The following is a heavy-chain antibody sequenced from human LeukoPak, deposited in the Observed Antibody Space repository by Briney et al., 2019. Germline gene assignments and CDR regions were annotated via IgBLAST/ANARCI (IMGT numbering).Heavy chain of an antibody. Sequence: GGSLRLSCAASGFTFSTYGIHWARQAPGKGLEWVAFIRYDGSKTHYADSVKGRFTISRDNAKNSLYLQMNSLRAEDTALYYCAKDIDGDYGSAGFDYWGQGTLVTVSS. V-gene: IGHV3-30*02. J-gene: IGHJ4*02. CDR3: AKDIDGDYGSAGFDY. D-gene: IGHD4-17*01. CDR2: IRYDGSKT. CDR1: GFTFSTYG.